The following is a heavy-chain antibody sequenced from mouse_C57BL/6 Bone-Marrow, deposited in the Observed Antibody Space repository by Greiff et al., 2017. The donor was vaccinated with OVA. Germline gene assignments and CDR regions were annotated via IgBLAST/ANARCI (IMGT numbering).Heavy chain of an antibody. CDR2: ISSGGSYT. CDR3: ARMGTNAMDY. D-gene: IGHD2-3*01. V-gene: IGHV5-6*01. Sequence: EVQLVESGGDLVKPGGSLKLSCAASGFTFSSYGMSWVRQTPDKRLEWVATISSGGSYTYYPDSVKGRFTISRDHAKNTLYLQMSSLKSEDTAMYYCARMGTNAMDYWGQGTSVTVSS. CDR1: GFTFSSYG. J-gene: IGHJ4*01.